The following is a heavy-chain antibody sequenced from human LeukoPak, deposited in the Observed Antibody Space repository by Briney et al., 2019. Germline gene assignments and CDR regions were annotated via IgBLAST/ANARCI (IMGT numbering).Heavy chain of an antibody. J-gene: IGHJ4*02. CDR1: GGTFSSYA. D-gene: IGHD3-16*02. CDR2: IIPIFGTA. CDR3: ARENPVSVDY. Sequence: SVKVSCKASGGTFSSYAFSWVRQAPGQGLEWMGGIIPIFGTANYAQKFQGRVTMTTDTSTSTAYMELRSLRSDDTAVYYCARENPVSVDYWGQGTLVTVSS. V-gene: IGHV1-69*05.